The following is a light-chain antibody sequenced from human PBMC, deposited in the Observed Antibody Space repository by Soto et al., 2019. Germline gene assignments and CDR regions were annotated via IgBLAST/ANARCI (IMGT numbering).Light chain of an antibody. Sequence: QSALTQPASVSGSPGQSITISCTGTSSDVGGYNYVSWYQQHPGKAPKLMIYDVSNRPSGVSNRFSASKSGNTASLTISGLQAEDEADYYCSSYTVSSTVVFGGGTKVTVL. CDR3: SSYTVSSTVV. V-gene: IGLV2-14*01. CDR1: SSDVGGYNY. CDR2: DVS. J-gene: IGLJ2*01.